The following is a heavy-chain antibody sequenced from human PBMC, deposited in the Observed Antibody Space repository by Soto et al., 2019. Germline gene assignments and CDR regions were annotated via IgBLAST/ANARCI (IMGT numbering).Heavy chain of an antibody. Sequence: GESLKISCKGSGYSFTSYWIGWVRQMPGKGLEWMGISPSFQGQVTISADKSISTAYLQWSSLKASDTAMYYCARHVTPGYCSGGSCREYGMDVWGQGTTVTVAS. CDR3: ARHVTPGYCSGGSCREYGMDV. D-gene: IGHD2-15*01. J-gene: IGHJ6*02. CDR1: GYSFTSYW. V-gene: IGHV5-51*01.